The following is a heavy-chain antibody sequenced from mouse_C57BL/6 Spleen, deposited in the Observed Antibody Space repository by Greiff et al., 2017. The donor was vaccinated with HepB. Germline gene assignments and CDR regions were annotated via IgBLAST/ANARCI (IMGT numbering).Heavy chain of an antibody. CDR1: GFSFNTYA. D-gene: IGHD4-1*01. CDR2: IRSKSNNYAT. CDR3: VRHGTVMDY. Sequence: EVKVEESGGGLVQPKGSLKLSCAASGFSFNTYAMNWVRQAPGKGLEWVARIRSKSNNYATYYADSVKDRFTISRDDSESMLYLQMNNLKTEDTAMYYCVRHGTVMDYWGQGTSVTVSS. J-gene: IGHJ4*01. V-gene: IGHV10-1*01.